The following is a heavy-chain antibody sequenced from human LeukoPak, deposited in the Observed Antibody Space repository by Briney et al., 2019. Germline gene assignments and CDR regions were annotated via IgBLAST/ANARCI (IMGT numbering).Heavy chain of an antibody. V-gene: IGHV3-23*05. CDR1: GFTFSTYS. J-gene: IGHJ4*02. CDR3: AKDVVPDSGWDLDY. CDR2: IYNSGSRT. Sequence: GGSLRLSCAASGFTFSTYSMTWVRQAPGKGLEWVSSIYNSGSRTFYGDSVKGRFTVSRDNSKNTLYLQMNSLRAEDTAVYYCAKDVVPDSGWDLDYWGQGTLVTVSS. D-gene: IGHD6-19*01.